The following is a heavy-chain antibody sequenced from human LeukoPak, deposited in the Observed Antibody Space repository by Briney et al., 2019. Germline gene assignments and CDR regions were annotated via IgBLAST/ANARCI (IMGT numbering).Heavy chain of an antibody. CDR1: GFTFSSYA. J-gene: IGHJ4*02. D-gene: IGHD1-1*01. CDR3: AKHLIVGTTVSYSDY. V-gene: IGHV3-23*01. Sequence: GGSLRLSCAASGFTFSSYAMSWVRQAPGKGLEWVSAISGSGGSTYYADSVKGRFTIPRDNSKDTLYLQMNSLRAEDTAVYYCAKHLIVGTTVSYSDYWGQGTLVTVSS. CDR2: ISGSGGST.